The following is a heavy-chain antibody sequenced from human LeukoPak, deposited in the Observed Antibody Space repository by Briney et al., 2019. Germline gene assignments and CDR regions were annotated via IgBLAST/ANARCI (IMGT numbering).Heavy chain of an antibody. CDR3: ARQGYGDGKLGFGFDP. V-gene: IGHV5-51*01. Sequence: GESLKISCKGSGYSFTSYWIGWVRQMPGKGLEWMGIIYPGDSDTRYSPSFQGQVTISADKSISTAYLQWSSLEASDTAMYYCARQGYGDGKLGFGFDPWGQGTLVTVSS. D-gene: IGHD4-17*01. J-gene: IGHJ5*02. CDR1: GYSFTSYW. CDR2: IYPGDSDT.